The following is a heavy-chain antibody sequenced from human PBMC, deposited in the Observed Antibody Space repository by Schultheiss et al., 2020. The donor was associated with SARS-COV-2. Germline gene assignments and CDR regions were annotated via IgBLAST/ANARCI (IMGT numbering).Heavy chain of an antibody. CDR2: IYYSGST. V-gene: IGHV4-59*12. CDR3: ARSLRGYSDYYYYYMDV. Sequence: SETLSLTCTVSGGSISSYYWSWIRQPPGKGLEWIGYIYYSGSTNYNPSLKSRVTMSVDTSKNQFSLKLSSVTAADTAVYYCARSLRGYSDYYYYYMDVWGKGTTVTVPS. D-gene: IGHD5-12*01. CDR1: GGSISSYY. J-gene: IGHJ6*03.